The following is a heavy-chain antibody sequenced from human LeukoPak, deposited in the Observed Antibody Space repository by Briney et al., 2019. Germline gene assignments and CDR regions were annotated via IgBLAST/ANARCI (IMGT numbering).Heavy chain of an antibody. V-gene: IGHV4-61*02. D-gene: IGHD2-21*01. Sequence: SQTLSLTCTVSGGSISSGSYYWSWIRQPAGKGLEWIGRIYTSGSTNYNPSLKSRVTISVDTSKNQFSLKLSSVTAADTAVYYCARVVGWYFDYWGQGTLVTVSS. CDR1: GGSISSGSYY. J-gene: IGHJ4*02. CDR2: IYTSGST. CDR3: ARVVGWYFDY.